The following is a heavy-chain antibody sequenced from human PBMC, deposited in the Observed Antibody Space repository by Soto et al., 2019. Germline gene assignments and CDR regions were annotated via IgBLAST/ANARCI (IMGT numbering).Heavy chain of an antibody. J-gene: IGHJ6*02. D-gene: IGHD2-15*01. CDR1: GFTFSSYA. Sequence: EVQLLESGGGLVHPGGSLRLSCAASGFTFSSYAMGWVRQAPGKGLEWVSGISGSGATSYYADSVKGRFTISRDNSKNALYLQMNSLRAEDTAVYYCTRLQVEGGMDVWGQGTTVTVSS. V-gene: IGHV3-23*01. CDR3: TRLQVEGGMDV. CDR2: ISGSGATS.